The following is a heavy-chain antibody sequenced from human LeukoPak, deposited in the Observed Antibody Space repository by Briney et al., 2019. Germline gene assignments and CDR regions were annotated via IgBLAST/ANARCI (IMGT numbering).Heavy chain of an antibody. D-gene: IGHD5-18*01. CDR3: ARGAIQLWPFDY. CDR2: ISAYNGNT. Sequence: ASVKVSCKASGGTFSSYGISWVRQAPGQGLEWMGWISAYNGNTNYAQKLQGRVTMTTDTSTSTAYMELRSLRSDDTAVYYCARGAIQLWPFDYWGQGTLVTVSS. CDR1: GGTFSSYG. V-gene: IGHV1-18*01. J-gene: IGHJ4*02.